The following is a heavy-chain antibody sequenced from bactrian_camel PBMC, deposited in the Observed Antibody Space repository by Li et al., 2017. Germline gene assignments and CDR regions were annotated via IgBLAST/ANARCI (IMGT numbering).Heavy chain of an antibody. CDR2: INNSGGTT. CDR3: ATDGKDGFI. V-gene: IGHV3S1*01. J-gene: IGHJ4*01. CDR1: GFTFSSSW. Sequence: QVQLVESGGGSVQAGRSLRLSCVGSGFTFSSSWMNWDRQAPGKGLEWVSTINNSGGTTYSADPVKGRFTISRDNARNTVYLQMNNLKSEDTARYFCATDGKDGFIWAQGTQVTVS. D-gene: IGHD5*01.